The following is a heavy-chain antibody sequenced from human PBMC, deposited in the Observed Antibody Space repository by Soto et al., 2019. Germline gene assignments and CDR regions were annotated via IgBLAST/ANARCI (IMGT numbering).Heavy chain of an antibody. J-gene: IGHJ4*02. V-gene: IGHV3-53*01. Sequence: PGGSLRLSCAASGFTVSSNYMSWVRQAPGKGLEWVSVIYSGGSTYYADSVKGRFTISRDNSKNTLYLQMNSLRAEDTAVYYCARVGNSSWVYFDYWGQGTLVTVSS. CDR1: GFTVSSNY. CDR3: ARVGNSSWVYFDY. CDR2: IYSGGST. D-gene: IGHD6-13*01.